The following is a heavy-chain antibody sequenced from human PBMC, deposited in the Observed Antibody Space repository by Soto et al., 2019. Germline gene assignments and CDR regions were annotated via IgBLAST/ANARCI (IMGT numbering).Heavy chain of an antibody. CDR3: TSPRSVGYCTNGVCSSMDV. J-gene: IGHJ6*02. Sequence: EVQLVESGGGLVQPGGSLKLSCAASGFTFSGSAMHWVRQASGKGLEWVGRIRSKANSYVTAYAASVKGRFTISRDDSKNTAYLQMNSLKTEDTAVYYCTSPRSVGYCTNGVCSSMDVWGQGTTVTVSS. CDR2: IRSKANSYVT. V-gene: IGHV3-73*02. CDR1: GFTFSGSA. D-gene: IGHD2-8*01.